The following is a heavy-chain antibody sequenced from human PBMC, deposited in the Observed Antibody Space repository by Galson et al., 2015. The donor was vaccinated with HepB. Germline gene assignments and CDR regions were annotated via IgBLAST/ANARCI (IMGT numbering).Heavy chain of an antibody. Sequence: SLRLSCAASGFTFSSYSMNWVRQAPGKGLEWVSYISSSSSTIYYADSVKGRFTISRDNSKNTLYLQMNSLRAEDTAVYYCAKESYDFWSGYPQWGHFDYWGQGTLVTVSS. CDR2: ISSSSSTI. CDR1: GFTFSSYS. CDR3: AKESYDFWSGYPQWGHFDY. V-gene: IGHV3-48*01. J-gene: IGHJ4*02. D-gene: IGHD3-3*01.